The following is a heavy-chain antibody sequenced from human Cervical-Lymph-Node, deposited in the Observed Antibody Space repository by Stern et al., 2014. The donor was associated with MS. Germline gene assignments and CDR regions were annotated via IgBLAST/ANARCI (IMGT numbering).Heavy chain of an antibody. CDR2: IIPMLAAA. CDR1: GGTFSGYS. CDR3: ARDYTGFDP. J-gene: IGHJ5*02. Sequence: MQLVESGAEVKTPGSSVKVSCTASGGTFSGYSISWVRQAPGQGLEWLGGIIPMLAAANYAQRFQDRLTITADKSTNTAYMELGSLTFEDTAVYYCARDYTGFDPWGRGTPVTVS. D-gene: IGHD2-2*02. V-gene: IGHV1-69*06.